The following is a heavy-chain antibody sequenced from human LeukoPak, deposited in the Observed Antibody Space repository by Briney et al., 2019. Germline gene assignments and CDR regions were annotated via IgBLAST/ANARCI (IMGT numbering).Heavy chain of an antibody. J-gene: IGHJ6*02. D-gene: IGHD4-17*01. CDR2: IKQDGSEK. CDR3: ARDGGYGERDYYHGMDV. Sequence: TGGSLRLSCAASGFTFSSYWMSWVRQAPGKGLEWVANIKQDGSEKYYVDSVKGRFTISRDSAKNSLYLQMDSLRAEDTAVYYCARDGGYGERDYYHGMDVWGQGTTVTVSS. V-gene: IGHV3-7*01. CDR1: GFTFSSYW.